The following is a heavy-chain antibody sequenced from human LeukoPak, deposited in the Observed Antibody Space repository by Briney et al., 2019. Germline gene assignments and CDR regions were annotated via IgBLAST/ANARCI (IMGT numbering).Heavy chain of an antibody. J-gene: IGHJ3*02. V-gene: IGHV5-51*01. CDR1: GYSFTSYW. Sequence: GESLKTSCKGSGYSFTSYWIGWVRQMPGKGLEWMGIIYPGDSDTRYSPSFQGQVTISADKSISTAYLQWSSLKASDTAMYYCARRLRGCSSTSCYTAFDIWGQGTMVTVSS. CDR3: ARRLRGCSSTSCYTAFDI. CDR2: IYPGDSDT. D-gene: IGHD2-2*02.